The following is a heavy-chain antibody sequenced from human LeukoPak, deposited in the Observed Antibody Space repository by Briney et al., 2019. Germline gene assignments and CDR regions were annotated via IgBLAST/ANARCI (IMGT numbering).Heavy chain of an antibody. CDR2: IYTSGST. V-gene: IGHV4-4*07. Sequence: SETLSLTCTVSGGSISSYYWSWIRQPAGKGLEWIGRIYTSGSTNYNPSLKSRVTISVDTSKKQFSLKLNSVTAADTAFYYCARYMVRGPRGSNKDYMDVWGKGTTVTVSS. J-gene: IGHJ6*03. CDR3: ARYMVRGPRGSNKDYMDV. CDR1: GGSISSYY. D-gene: IGHD3-10*01.